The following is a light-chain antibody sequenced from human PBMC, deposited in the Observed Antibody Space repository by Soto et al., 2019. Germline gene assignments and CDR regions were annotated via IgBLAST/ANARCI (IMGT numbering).Light chain of an antibody. Sequence: QSVLTQSPAASASLGASVKLTCTLSSGHSDYAIAWHQQQPEKGPRYLMKLNSDGSHNKGDGIPDRFSGSSSGAERYLTISSLQSEDEADYYCQTWDTGIVVFGGGTKLTVL. V-gene: IGLV4-69*01. CDR2: LNSDGSH. CDR1: SGHSDYA. J-gene: IGLJ2*01. CDR3: QTWDTGIVV.